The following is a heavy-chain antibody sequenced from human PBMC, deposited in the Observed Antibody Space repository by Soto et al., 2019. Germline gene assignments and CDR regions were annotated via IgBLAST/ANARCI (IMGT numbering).Heavy chain of an antibody. J-gene: IGHJ3*02. D-gene: IGHD3-16*02. V-gene: IGHV3-7*01. Sequence: EVQLVESGGGLVQPGGSLRLSCAASGFTFSTCWMSWVRQAPGQGLEWVANIKQDGIGKYYVDSAKGRFTISRDNARNSLYLQLNALRAEDTAVYYCASDAFIFPDPVSSEGFDIWGKGTMVTVSS. CDR1: GFTFSTCW. CDR2: IKQDGIGK. CDR3: ASDAFIFPDPVSSEGFDI.